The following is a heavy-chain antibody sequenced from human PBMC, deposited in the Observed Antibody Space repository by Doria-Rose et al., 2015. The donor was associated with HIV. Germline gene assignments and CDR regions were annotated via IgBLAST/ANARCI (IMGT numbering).Heavy chain of an antibody. CDR2: IFSDDER. CDR1: GGSLSSPGMG. V-gene: IGHV2-26*01. D-gene: IGHD6-13*01. Sequence: ESGPVLVKPTETLTLTCAVSGGSLSSPGMGVSWTRQPPGKALEWLANIFSDDERSDNSSLRSRLTISRSTYKCQVVLTMTDMDPVDTATYYCARIKSSRWYHKYYFDFWGQGTLVIVSA. J-gene: IGHJ4*02. CDR3: ARIKSSRWYHKYYFDF.